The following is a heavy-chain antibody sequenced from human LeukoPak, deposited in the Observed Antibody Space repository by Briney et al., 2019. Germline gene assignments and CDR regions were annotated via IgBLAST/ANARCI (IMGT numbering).Heavy chain of an antibody. CDR2: ISGDGGST. Sequence: GGSLRLSCAASGFTFDDYAMHWVRQAPGKGLEWVSLISGDGGSTYYADSVKGRFTISRDNSKNSLYLQMNSLRTEDTALYYCAKDWCSGGRCYSTGNYYYYINVWGKGTTVTVSS. CDR1: GFTFDDYA. J-gene: IGHJ6*03. D-gene: IGHD2-15*01. CDR3: AKDWCSGGRCYSTGNYYYYINV. V-gene: IGHV3-43*02.